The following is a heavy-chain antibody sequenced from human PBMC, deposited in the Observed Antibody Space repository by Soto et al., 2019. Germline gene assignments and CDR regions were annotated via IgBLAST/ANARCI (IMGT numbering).Heavy chain of an antibody. J-gene: IGHJ6*04. V-gene: IGHV3-13*05. CDR2: LGAARDP. CDR1: GFSFRDYD. D-gene: IGHD1-26*01. CDR3: ARAYLGRLPRRADYYYAMDV. Sequence: EVQLVESGGGSVQPGESLRLSCAASGFSFRDYDMHWVRQRKGKGLEWVSALGAARDPYYVGSVKGRFSVFRDNDQNSLFLQMNNMRVDDTAVYFCARAYLGRLPRRADYYYAMDVWGRGTTVTVSS.